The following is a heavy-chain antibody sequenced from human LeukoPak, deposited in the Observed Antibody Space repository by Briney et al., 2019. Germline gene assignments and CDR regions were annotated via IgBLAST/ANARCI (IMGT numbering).Heavy chain of an antibody. Sequence: PGGSLRLSCAASGFTFSGSAMHWVRQASGKGLEWVGRIRSKANSYATAYAASVKGRFTISRDDSKNTAYLQMNSLKTEDTAVYYCTGRGINFDYWGQGTLVTVSS. CDR2: IRSKANSYAT. D-gene: IGHD6-13*01. CDR1: GFTFSGSA. CDR3: TGRGINFDY. J-gene: IGHJ4*02. V-gene: IGHV3-73*01.